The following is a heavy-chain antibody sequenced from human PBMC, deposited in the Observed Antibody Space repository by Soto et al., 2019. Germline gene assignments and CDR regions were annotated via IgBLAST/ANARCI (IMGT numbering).Heavy chain of an antibody. J-gene: IGHJ6*03. D-gene: IGHD3-3*01. CDR2: IYYSGST. V-gene: IGHV4-31*03. CDR3: VILDYDFWSGSYYMDV. Sequence: SETLSLTCTVSGGSISSGGYYWSWIRQHPGKGLEWIGYIYYSGSTYYNPSLKSRVTISVDTSKNQFSLKLSSVTAADTAVYYCVILDYDFWSGSYYMDVWGKGATVTVSS. CDR1: GGSISSGGYY.